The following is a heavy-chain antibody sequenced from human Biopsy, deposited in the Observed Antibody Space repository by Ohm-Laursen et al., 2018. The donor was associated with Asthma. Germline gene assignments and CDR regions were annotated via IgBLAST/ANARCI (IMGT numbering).Heavy chain of an antibody. V-gene: IGHV1-69*13. CDR3: ARKAGSCISRTCYSLDF. Sequence: SVKVSCKSLGGTFNTYVIGWVRQAPGQGLEWMGGINSVFGTTTYPQRFQDRVTITADDSTSTVYMELGSLRSEDTAVYYCARKAGSCISRTCYSLDFWGQGTLVTVSS. CDR2: INSVFGTT. CDR1: GGTFNTYV. J-gene: IGHJ4*02. D-gene: IGHD2-2*01.